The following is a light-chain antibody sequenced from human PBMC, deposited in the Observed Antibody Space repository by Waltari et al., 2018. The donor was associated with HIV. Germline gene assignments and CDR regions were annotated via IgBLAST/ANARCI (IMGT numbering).Light chain of an antibody. CDR3: AAWTDSLTAVV. Sequence: QSVLTQPPSASGTPGQRVTISCSGSSSTIGSYYVYWYQQLPGTAPKRLIYRNNQRPSGVPDRFSGSKSGTSASLAINGLRSEDEADYYCAAWTDSLTAVVFGGGTKLSVL. V-gene: IGLV1-47*01. CDR1: SSTIGSYY. J-gene: IGLJ2*01. CDR2: RNN.